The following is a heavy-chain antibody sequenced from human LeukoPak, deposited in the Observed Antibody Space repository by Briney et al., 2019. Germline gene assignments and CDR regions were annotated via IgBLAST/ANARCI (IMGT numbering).Heavy chain of an antibody. D-gene: IGHD4-17*01. CDR3: AKVLGTVTTGYFDY. CDR1: GFTFSNSW. J-gene: IGHJ4*02. CDR2: IKPDGRQK. V-gene: IGHV3-7*05. Sequence: GGSLRLSCVASGFTFSNSWMNWVRQTPGRGLEWVANIKPDGRQKYYVDSVKGRFTISRDNAQNSVFLQMNSLRAEDTAVYYCAKVLGTVTTGYFDYWGQGTLVTVSS.